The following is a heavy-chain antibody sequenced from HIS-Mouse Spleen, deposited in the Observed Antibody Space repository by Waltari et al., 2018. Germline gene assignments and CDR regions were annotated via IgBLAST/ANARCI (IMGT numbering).Heavy chain of an antibody. Sequence: QVQLQESGPGLVKPSETLSLTCTVSGYSINSGYYWGWIRQPPGKGLEWIGSIFHSGSPYYTPSLKSRVTISVDTSKNQFSLKLSSVTAADTAVYYCARADDFWSGSFDYWGQGTLVTVSS. CDR3: ARADDFWSGSFDY. CDR1: GYSINSGYY. V-gene: IGHV4-38-2*02. J-gene: IGHJ4*02. CDR2: IFHSGSP. D-gene: IGHD3-3*01.